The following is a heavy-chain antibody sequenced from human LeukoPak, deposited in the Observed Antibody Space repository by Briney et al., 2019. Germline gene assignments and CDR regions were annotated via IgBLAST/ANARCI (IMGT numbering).Heavy chain of an antibody. Sequence: GGSLRLSCAASGFTFSSYWMTWVRQAPGKGLEWVANIKQDGNEKYYVDSVKGRFTISRDNAKNSLYLQMNSLRAEDTAVYYCARDRWGYSYGGDWGRGTLVTVSS. V-gene: IGHV3-7*01. D-gene: IGHD5-18*01. J-gene: IGHJ4*02. CDR1: GFTFSSYW. CDR2: IKQDGNEK. CDR3: ARDRWGYSYGGD.